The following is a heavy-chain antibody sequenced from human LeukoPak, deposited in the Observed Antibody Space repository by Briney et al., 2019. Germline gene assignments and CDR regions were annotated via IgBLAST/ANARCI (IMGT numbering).Heavy chain of an antibody. J-gene: IGHJ4*02. CDR1: GGSINSYY. Sequence: SETLSLTCAVSGGSINSYYWSWIRQPPGKGLEWIGYINYSGSTNYNPSLKSRVTILVDTSKNQFSLKLSSVTAADTAVYYCARVGDWNDLVYWGQGILVTVSS. CDR2: INYSGST. V-gene: IGHV4-59*01. CDR3: ARVGDWNDLVY. D-gene: IGHD1-1*01.